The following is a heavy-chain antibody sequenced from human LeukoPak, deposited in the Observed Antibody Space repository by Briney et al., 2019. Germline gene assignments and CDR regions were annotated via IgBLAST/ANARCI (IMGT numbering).Heavy chain of an antibody. J-gene: IGHJ4*02. CDR3: AKHPCLAPAFYY. CDR1: GFTLSSYA. CDR2: ISGSVDST. D-gene: IGHD5/OR15-5a*01. Sequence: GGSLRLSCAASGFTLSSYAMSWVRQAPGKGREWVTAISGSVDSTYYAASLNGRSIISTDNSNNTLYLQMNTLTAKDTAVYYCAKHPCLAPAFYYWGQGTLVTVSS. V-gene: IGHV3-23*01.